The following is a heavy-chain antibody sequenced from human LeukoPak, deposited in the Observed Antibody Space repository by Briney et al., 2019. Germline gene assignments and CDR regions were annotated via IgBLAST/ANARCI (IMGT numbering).Heavy chain of an antibody. D-gene: IGHD3-16*01. CDR1: GFTFRNAW. Sequence: GGSLRLSCVASGFTFRNAWMNWVRQAPGKGLEWAGRIKNKGDGGTTDYAAPVKGRFTISRDDSKDTVYLQMNSLKAEDTAVYYCTAGVERGTKYFNYWGQVTWSPSPQ. CDR3: TAGVERGTKYFNY. V-gene: IGHV3-15*01. J-gene: IGHJ4*02. CDR2: IKNKGDGGTT.